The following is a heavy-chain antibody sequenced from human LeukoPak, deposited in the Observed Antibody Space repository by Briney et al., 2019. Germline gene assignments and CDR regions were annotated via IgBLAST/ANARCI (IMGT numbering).Heavy chain of an antibody. V-gene: IGHV3-74*01. CDR3: TRGRSSYYGYFDS. J-gene: IGHJ4*02. CDR2: INGEGSST. Sequence: GGSLRLSCAASGFTFSGDWMHWVRQAPGKGLVWVSRINGEGSSTYLADSVKGRFTISRDNTKNTLYPQMNSLRVEDTAVYYCTRGRSSYYGYFDSWGQGTLVTVSS. D-gene: IGHD3-10*01. CDR1: GFTFSGDW.